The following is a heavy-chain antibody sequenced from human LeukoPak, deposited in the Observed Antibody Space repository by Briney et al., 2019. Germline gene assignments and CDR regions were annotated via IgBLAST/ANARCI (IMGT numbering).Heavy chain of an antibody. J-gene: IGHJ4*02. CDR1: GFTVSSDA. CDR2: ISGSGGST. CDR3: AKYPARDRDYDYFDY. V-gene: IGHV3-23*01. Sequence: PAGTLSLSCAASGFTVSSDAMSWVRQAPGKGLEWVSAISGSGGSTYYADSVKGRFTIFRDNSKNTLYMQMNSLRADDTAVYYCAKYPARDRDYDYFDYWGQGTLVTVSS. D-gene: IGHD4-17*01.